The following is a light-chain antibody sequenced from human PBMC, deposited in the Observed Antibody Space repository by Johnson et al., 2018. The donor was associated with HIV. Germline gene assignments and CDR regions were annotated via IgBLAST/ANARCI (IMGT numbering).Light chain of an antibody. J-gene: IGLJ1*01. CDR1: SSNIGSNF. Sequence: QSVLTQPPSVSAAPGQKVTISCYGSSSNIGSNFVSWYQQLPGTAPKVLIYENNKRPSGIPARFSGSKSGTSATLGITGLQTGDEADYYCGTGDSSLSPYVFGTGTKVTVL. CDR3: GTGDSSLSPYV. CDR2: ENN. V-gene: IGLV1-51*02.